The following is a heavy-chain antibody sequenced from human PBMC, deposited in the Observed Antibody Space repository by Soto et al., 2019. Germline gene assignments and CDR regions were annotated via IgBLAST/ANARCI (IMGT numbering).Heavy chain of an antibody. CDR3: ERPEYSSSSYGMDV. V-gene: IGHV3-48*02. CDR1: GFPFSSYS. J-gene: IGHJ6*02. CDR2: ISSSSSTI. Sequence: GGSLRLSCAASGFPFSSYSMNWVRQAPGKGLEWVSYISSSSSTIYYADSVKGRFTISRDNAKNSLYLQMNSLRDEDTAVYYCERPEYSSSSYGMDVWGQGTTVTVSS. D-gene: IGHD6-6*01.